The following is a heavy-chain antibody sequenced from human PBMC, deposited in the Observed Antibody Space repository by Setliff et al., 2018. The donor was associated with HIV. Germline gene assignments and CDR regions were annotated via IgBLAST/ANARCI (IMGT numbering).Heavy chain of an antibody. D-gene: IGHD1-26*01. V-gene: IGHV1-18*01. CDR3: ARDHMSVGAWVGATSRGLFQH. J-gene: IGHJ1*01. CDR2: ISTHSVYSVNK. CDR1: GYTFTSYG. Sequence: GASVKVSCKAFGYTFTSYGINWVRQAPGQGLEWMGWISTHSVYSVNKNYAQKFQGRVTLTTDTSTSTAYMELSSLRSEDTAVYYCARDHMSVGAWVGATSRGLFQHWGQGTLVTVSS.